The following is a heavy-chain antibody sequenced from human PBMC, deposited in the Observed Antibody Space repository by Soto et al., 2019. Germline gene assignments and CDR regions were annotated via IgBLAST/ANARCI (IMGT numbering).Heavy chain of an antibody. CDR3: ARDYCIRDCHRRFYNMDV. J-gene: IGHJ6*02. V-gene: IGHV1-69*13. CDR2: IIPISGTI. D-gene: IGHD2-21*02. CDR1: GGMFSLYA. Sequence: SVKVSCKTSGGMFSLYAISWVRQAPGQGLEWMGGIIPISGTIEYAQRFQGRGTITADESTSTVYMELTRLKSDDTAVYYCARDYCIRDCHRRFYNMDVWGQGTTVTVSS.